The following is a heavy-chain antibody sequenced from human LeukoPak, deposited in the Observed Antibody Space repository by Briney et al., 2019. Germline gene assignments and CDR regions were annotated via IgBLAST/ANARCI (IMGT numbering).Heavy chain of an antibody. Sequence: GGSLRLPFAASGFPFSSPWRHWARQPPGKGLVWVLRINSDGSSTSYADSVKGRFTISRDNAKNTLYLQMNSLRAEDTAVYYCARALGSNSDYWGQGTLVTVSS. V-gene: IGHV3-74*01. J-gene: IGHJ4*02. CDR2: INSDGSST. CDR1: GFPFSSPW. D-gene: IGHD1-26*01. CDR3: ARALGSNSDY.